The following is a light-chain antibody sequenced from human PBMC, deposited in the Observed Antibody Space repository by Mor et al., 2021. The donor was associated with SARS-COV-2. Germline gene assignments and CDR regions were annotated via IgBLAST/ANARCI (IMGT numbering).Light chain of an antibody. CDR1: QTVLYSSNNKNY. CDR3: QQYYSTPPYT. V-gene: IGKV4-1*01. J-gene: IGKJ2*01. Sequence: TINCKSSQTVLYSSNNKNYLAWYQQKPGQPPKLLIYWASTRESGVPDRFSGSGSGTDFTLTISSLQAEDVAVYYCQQYYSTPPYTFGQGTKLE. CDR2: WAS.